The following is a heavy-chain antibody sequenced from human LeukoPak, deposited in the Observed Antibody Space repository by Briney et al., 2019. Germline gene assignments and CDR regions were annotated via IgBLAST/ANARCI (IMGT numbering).Heavy chain of an antibody. J-gene: IGHJ4*02. CDR3: ARGGVVPAAIEIGFDY. CDR2: IYYSGST. D-gene: IGHD2-2*02. Sequence: SETLSLPCTVSGGSVSSGNYYWSWIRQPPGKGLEWIGYIYYSGSTNYNPSLKSRVTISVDTSKNQFSLKLSSVTAADTAVYYCARGGVVPAAIEIGFDYRGQGTLVTVSS. V-gene: IGHV4-61*01. CDR1: GGSVSSGNYY.